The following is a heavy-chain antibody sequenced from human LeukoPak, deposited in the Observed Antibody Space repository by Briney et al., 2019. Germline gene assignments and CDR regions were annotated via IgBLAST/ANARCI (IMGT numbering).Heavy chain of an antibody. CDR2: IIPIFGTA. CDR3: ARTMPRRYYDSSGYYRNDAFDI. V-gene: IGHV1-69*01. J-gene: IGHJ3*02. CDR1: GGTFISYA. Sequence: ASVKVSCKASGGTFISYAISWVRQAPGQGLEWMGGIIPIFGTANYAQKFQGRVTITADETTSTAYMELSSLRSEDTAVYYCARTMPRRYYDSSGYYRNDAFDIWGQGTMVTVSS. D-gene: IGHD3-22*01.